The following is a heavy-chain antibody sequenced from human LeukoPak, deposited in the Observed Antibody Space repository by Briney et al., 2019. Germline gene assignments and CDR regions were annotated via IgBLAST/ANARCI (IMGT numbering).Heavy chain of an antibody. V-gene: IGHV3-21*01. CDR3: ARDFSYYDSSGYTYYFDY. J-gene: IGHJ4*02. CDR2: ISSSGSYI. Sequence: GGSLRLSCAASGFTFSSYNMNWVRQAPGKRLEWVSSISSSGSYIYYADSVKGRFTISRDNAKNSLYLQMNSLRAEDTAVYYCARDFSYYDSSGYTYYFDYWGQGTLVTVSS. D-gene: IGHD3-22*01. CDR1: GFTFSSYN.